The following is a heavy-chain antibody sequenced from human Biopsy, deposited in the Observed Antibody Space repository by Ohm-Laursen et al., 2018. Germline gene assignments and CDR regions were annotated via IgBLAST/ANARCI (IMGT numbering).Heavy chain of an antibody. Sequence: GTLSLTCAVYGESFNGYYWSWIRQTPGKGLEGIGEINHRGRTNYNTSLKSRVTISVETSKNQFSLKVRSVTAAEKAVYYCVRGVDYYDPYHYYALDVWGQGTTVTVSS. D-gene: IGHD3-22*01. CDR1: GESFNGYY. CDR2: INHRGRT. V-gene: IGHV4-34*01. CDR3: VRGVDYYDPYHYYALDV. J-gene: IGHJ6*02.